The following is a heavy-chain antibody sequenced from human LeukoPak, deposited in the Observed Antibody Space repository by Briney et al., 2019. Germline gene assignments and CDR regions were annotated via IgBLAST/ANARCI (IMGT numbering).Heavy chain of an antibody. D-gene: IGHD3-22*01. CDR1: GYTFTSYY. Sequence: GASVKVSCKASGYTFTSYYMHWVRQAPGQGLEWMGIINPSGGSTNYAQKLQGRVTMTTDTSTSTAYMELRSLRSDDTAVYYCARDQYYDSKGWFDPWGQGTLVTVSS. CDR2: INPSGGST. CDR3: ARDQYYDSKGWFDP. V-gene: IGHV1-46*01. J-gene: IGHJ5*02.